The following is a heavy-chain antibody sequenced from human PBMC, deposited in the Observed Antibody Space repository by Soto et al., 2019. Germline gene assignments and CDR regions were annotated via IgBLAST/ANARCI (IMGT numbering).Heavy chain of an antibody. J-gene: IGHJ4*02. V-gene: IGHV3-11*01. Sequence: PGGSPRLSCAASGFTFSDYYMSWIRQAPGKGLEWVSYISSSGSTIYYADSVKGRFTISRDNAKNSLYLQMNSLRAEDTAVYYCARDRYSTAWIDGYWGQGTLVTVSS. CDR1: GFTFSDYY. CDR2: ISSSGSTI. CDR3: ARDRYSTAWIDGY. D-gene: IGHD6-19*01.